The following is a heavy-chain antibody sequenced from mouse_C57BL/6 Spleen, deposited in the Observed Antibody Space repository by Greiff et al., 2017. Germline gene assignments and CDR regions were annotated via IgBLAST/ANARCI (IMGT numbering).Heavy chain of an antibody. CDR3: ARAPLYVYDGPWFAY. Sequence: VQLQQPGAELVKPGASVKLSCKASGYTFTSYWMHWVKQRPGQGLEWIGMIHPNSGSTNYNEKFKSKATLTVDKSSSTAYMQLSSLTSEDSAVYYCARAPLYVYDGPWFAYWGQGTLVTVSA. J-gene: IGHJ3*01. CDR2: IHPNSGST. CDR1: GYTFTSYW. V-gene: IGHV1-64*01. D-gene: IGHD2-2*01.